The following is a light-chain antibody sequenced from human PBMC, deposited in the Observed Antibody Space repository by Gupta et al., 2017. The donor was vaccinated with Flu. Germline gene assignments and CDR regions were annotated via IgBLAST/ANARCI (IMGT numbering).Light chain of an antibody. J-gene: IGLJ3*02. Sequence: TSSDVGGHNYVSWYQQDPGKAPKILIYEVTKRPSGVPDRFSGSKSGNTASLTVSGLQPEDEADYYCSSYAGSNNWVFGGGTKLAVL. CDR1: SSDVGGHNY. V-gene: IGLV2-8*01. CDR2: EVT. CDR3: SSYAGSNNWV.